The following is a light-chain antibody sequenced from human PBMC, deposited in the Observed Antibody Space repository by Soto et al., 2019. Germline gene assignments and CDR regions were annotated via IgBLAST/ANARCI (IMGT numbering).Light chain of an antibody. V-gene: IGKV3-15*01. CDR1: QSVSSY. CDR3: QQYNNWPIT. CDR2: GAS. Sequence: EIVLTQSPATLSLSPGERATLSCRASQSVSSYLAWYQQKPGRAPRLLIYGASTRATGIPARFSGSGSGTEFTLTISSLQSEDFAVYYCQQYNNWPITFGQGTRLEIK. J-gene: IGKJ5*01.